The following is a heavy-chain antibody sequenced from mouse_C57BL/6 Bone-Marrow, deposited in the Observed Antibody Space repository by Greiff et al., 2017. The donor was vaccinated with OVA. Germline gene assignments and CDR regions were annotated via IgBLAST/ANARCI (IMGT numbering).Heavy chain of an antibody. CDR3: ARDLDYFDY. Sequence: QVQLQQPGAELVRPGTSVKLSCKASGYTFTSYWMHWVKQRPGQGLEWIGVIDPSDSYTNYNQKFKGKATLTVDTSSSTAYMQLSSLTSEDSAVYYCARDLDYFDYWGQGTTLTVSS. CDR2: IDPSDSYT. J-gene: IGHJ2*01. V-gene: IGHV1-59*01. CDR1: GYTFTSYW.